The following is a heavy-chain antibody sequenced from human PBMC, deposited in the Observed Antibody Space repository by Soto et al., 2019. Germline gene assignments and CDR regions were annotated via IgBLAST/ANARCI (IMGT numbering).Heavy chain of an antibody. CDR3: TEDILPGGADV. Sequence: GGSLRLSCVASAFSSHHHAIHWVRQGPGKGLEWVSGIHWNNGATGYADSVKGRFTIFKDNVKNSVYLQMNSLRTDDTAFYYCTEDILPGGADVWGQGTTVPSP. CDR2: IHWNNGAT. D-gene: IGHD3-16*01. CDR1: AFSSHHHA. J-gene: IGHJ6*02. V-gene: IGHV3-9*02.